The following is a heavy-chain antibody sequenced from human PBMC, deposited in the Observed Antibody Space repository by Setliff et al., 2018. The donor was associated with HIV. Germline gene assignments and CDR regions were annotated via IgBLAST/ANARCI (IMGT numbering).Heavy chain of an antibody. Sequence: SETLSLTCAVYGGSLSSFSWTWIRQAPGKGLEWIGEVDHSGKSKENPSLRSRVSISVDTSKNQFSLKMRSVTATDMAFYYCARGLPSRYYGPDNWFDPWSQGTLVTVSS. CDR3: ARGLPSRYYGPDNWFDP. V-gene: IGHV4-34*01. CDR1: GGSLSSFS. J-gene: IGHJ5*02. D-gene: IGHD3-10*01. CDR2: VDHSGKS.